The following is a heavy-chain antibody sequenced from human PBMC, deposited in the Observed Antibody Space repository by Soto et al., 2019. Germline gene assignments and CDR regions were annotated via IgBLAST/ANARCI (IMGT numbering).Heavy chain of an antibody. D-gene: IGHD6-13*01. J-gene: IGHJ2*01. CDR1: CGSINSSDW. CDR2: IYHSRTT. V-gene: IGHV4-4*02. Sequence: QVPLQESGPELVKPSGTLSLTCAVSCGSINSSDWWSWVRQPPGKGLEWIGEIYHSRTTHYNPSLMIRVNISLDQSETQFSLKLSSVTAADAAVYYCRSSTSISGLYWYLDLWGRGTLVTVSS. CDR3: RSSTSISGLYWYLDL.